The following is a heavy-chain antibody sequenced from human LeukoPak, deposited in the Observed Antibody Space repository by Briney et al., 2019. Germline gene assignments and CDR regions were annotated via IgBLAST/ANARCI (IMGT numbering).Heavy chain of an antibody. V-gene: IGHV3-11*01. CDR3: ARATAADTAMIYFDY. CDR1: GFTFSDYY. J-gene: IGHJ4*02. Sequence: PGGSLRLSCAASGFTFSDYYMSWIRQAPGKGLEWVSYISSSGNIIYSADSVKGRFTISRDNAKNSLYLQINSLRAEDTAVYYCARATAADTAMIYFDYWGQGTLVAVSS. CDR2: ISSSGNII. D-gene: IGHD5-18*01.